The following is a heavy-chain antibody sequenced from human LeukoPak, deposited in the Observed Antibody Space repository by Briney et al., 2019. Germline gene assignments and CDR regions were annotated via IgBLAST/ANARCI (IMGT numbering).Heavy chain of an antibody. CDR1: GFTFSSYA. CDR2: ISGSGGST. CDR3: ARVQELPHWYFDL. Sequence: PGGSLRLSCAASGFTFSSYAMSWARQAPGKGLEWVSAISGSGGSTYYADSVKGRFTISRDNSKNTLYLQMNSLRAEDTAVYYCARVQELPHWYFDLWGRGTLVTVSS. D-gene: IGHD1-26*01. V-gene: IGHV3-23*01. J-gene: IGHJ2*01.